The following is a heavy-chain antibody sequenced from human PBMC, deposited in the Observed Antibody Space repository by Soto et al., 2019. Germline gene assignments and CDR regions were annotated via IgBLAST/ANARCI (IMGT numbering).Heavy chain of an antibody. J-gene: IGHJ6*02. CDR3: AIGGGQIYYSGMDV. D-gene: IGHD3-3*01. CDR1: GFFFSDYY. CDR2: ISGTGDTT. Sequence: GGSLRLFCEASGFFFSDYYMSWIRQAPGKGLETLCYISGTGDTTSYADSVKDRFTISRDNAKNSLFLHLNSLSAGDTAVYYCAIGGGQIYYSGMDVLGQGTTVTVSS. V-gene: IGHV3-11*01.